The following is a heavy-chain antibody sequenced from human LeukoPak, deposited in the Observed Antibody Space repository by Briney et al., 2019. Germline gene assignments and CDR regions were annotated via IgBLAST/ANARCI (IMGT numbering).Heavy chain of an antibody. CDR3: ARDPSRNWFDP. V-gene: IGHV4-61*02. J-gene: IGHJ5*02. CDR2: IYSNGDT. Sequence: SETLSLTCTVSGGSISSGPYYWNWIRQPAGKGLEWVGRIYSNGDTDYHPSLKSRVTISLDTPKNQLSLRLSSVTAADTAVYYCARDPSRNWFDPWGQGTLVTVSS. CDR1: GGSISSGPYY.